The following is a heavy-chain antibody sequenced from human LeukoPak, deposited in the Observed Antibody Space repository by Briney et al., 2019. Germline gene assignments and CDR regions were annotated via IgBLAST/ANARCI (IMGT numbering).Heavy chain of an antibody. V-gene: IGHV4-59*08. CDR1: GGSISSYY. D-gene: IGHD1-26*01. J-gene: IGHJ4*02. Sequence: PSETLSLTCTVSGGSISSYYWSWIRQPPGKGLEWIGHIYYSGSTNYNPSLKSRVTISLDTSKTHFSLKLSSVTAADTAVYYCTQGGELMNYWGQGTLVTVSS. CDR3: TQGGELMNY. CDR2: IYYSGST.